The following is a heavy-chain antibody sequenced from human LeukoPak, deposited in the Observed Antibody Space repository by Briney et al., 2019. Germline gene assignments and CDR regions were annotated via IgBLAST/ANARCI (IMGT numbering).Heavy chain of an antibody. CDR1: GASINNYY. V-gene: IGHV4-59*01. J-gene: IGHJ6*03. CDR3: ARDARWHYYMDV. Sequence: SETLSLTCTVSGASINNYYWGWVRQPPTKELEWIGYVYPSGDTNDNPSVRGRVTMSLDTSKNEFSLRLSSVTAADTAVYYCARDARWHYYMDVWGKGTTVIVSS. D-gene: IGHD4-23*01. CDR2: VYPSGDT.